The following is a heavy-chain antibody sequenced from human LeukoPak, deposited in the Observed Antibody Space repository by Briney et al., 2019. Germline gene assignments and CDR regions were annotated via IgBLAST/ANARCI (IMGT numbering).Heavy chain of an antibody. D-gene: IGHD3-3*01. J-gene: IGHJ3*02. Sequence: SETLSLTCTVSGGSISSGSYYWSWIRQPAGKGLEWIGRIYTSGSTNYNPSLKSRVTISVDTSKNQFSLKLSSVTAADTAVYYCAREETYYDFFPAFDIWGQGTMVTVSS. V-gene: IGHV4-61*02. CDR1: GGSISSGSYY. CDR2: IYTSGST. CDR3: AREETYYDFFPAFDI.